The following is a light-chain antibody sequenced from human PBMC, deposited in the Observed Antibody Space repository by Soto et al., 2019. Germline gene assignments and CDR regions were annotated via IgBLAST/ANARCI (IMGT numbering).Light chain of an antibody. Sequence: DIQMTQSPSSLTASVGDRVTITCRASDTISVYLAWYQHKPGKVPERLIYASSFLQSGVPSRFSGSRSDTEFTLTISSLQPEDVGTYYCQKYNTAPFTFGPGTKVEIK. J-gene: IGKJ3*01. V-gene: IGKV1-27*01. CDR3: QKYNTAPFT. CDR1: DTISVY. CDR2: ASS.